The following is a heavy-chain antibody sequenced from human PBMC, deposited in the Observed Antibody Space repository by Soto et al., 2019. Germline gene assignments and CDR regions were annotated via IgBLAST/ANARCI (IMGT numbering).Heavy chain of an antibody. Sequence: QVQLVESGGGLVQPERSLRLSCAASGFTFRNHGMHWVRQAPGKGLEWVAVIWYDESHEFYADSVKGRFSISRDNAKNPLYLLMNSLRAEDTAMYYCARDRSEFARWFDRWGQGTLVTVSS. CDR2: IWYDESHE. CDR1: GFTFRNHG. J-gene: IGHJ5*02. D-gene: IGHD2-21*01. CDR3: ARDRSEFARWFDR. V-gene: IGHV3-33*01.